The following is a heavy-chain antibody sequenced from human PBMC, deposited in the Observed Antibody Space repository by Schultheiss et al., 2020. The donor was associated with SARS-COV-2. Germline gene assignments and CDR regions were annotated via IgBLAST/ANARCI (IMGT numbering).Heavy chain of an antibody. CDR1: GFTFSSYG. V-gene: IGHV3-23*01. CDR3: AKGHSALGYSTGWFLDY. D-gene: IGHD6-19*01. CDR2: ISGSGGST. Sequence: GGSLRLSCAASGFTFSSYGMHWVRQAPGKGLEWVSAISGSGGSTYYADSVKGRFTISRDNSKNTLYLQMNSLRAEDTAVYYCAKGHSALGYSTGWFLDYWGQGTLVTVSS. J-gene: IGHJ4*02.